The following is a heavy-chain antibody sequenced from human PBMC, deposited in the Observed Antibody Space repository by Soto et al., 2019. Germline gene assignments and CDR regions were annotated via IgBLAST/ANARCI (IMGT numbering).Heavy chain of an antibody. CDR1: GYTFKNYD. CDR3: ARAHVYGGNGWLDP. Sequence: QVQLVQSGAEVKRPGASVMVSCRATGYTFKNYDISWVRQATGQGLEWMGRMNPNSGNTGYAQKFQGRVTMTRNTSISTAYLELSSLRSEDTAVYYCARAHVYGGNGWLDPWGQGTLVTVSS. CDR2: MNPNSGNT. V-gene: IGHV1-8*01. D-gene: IGHD2-15*01. J-gene: IGHJ5*02.